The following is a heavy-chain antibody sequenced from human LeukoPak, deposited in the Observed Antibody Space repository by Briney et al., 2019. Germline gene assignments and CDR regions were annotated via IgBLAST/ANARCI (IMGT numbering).Heavy chain of an antibody. CDR1: GFTFSSYW. D-gene: IGHD3-10*01. CDR2: IKQDGSEK. Sequence: GGSLRLSCAATGFTFSSYWMSWVRQAPGKGLEWVANIKQDGSEKYYVDSVKGRFTISRDNAKNSLYLQMNSLRAEDTAVYYCARDEDGSGSYYTQLDYWGQGTLVTVSS. J-gene: IGHJ4*02. V-gene: IGHV3-7*01. CDR3: ARDEDGSGSYYTQLDY.